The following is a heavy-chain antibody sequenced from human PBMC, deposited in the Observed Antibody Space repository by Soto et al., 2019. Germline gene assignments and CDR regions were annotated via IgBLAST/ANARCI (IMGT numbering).Heavy chain of an antibody. CDR2: IYYSGST. CDR3: ARGRIAAAAPPDY. D-gene: IGHD6-13*01. V-gene: IGHV4-31*03. Sequence: PSETLSLTCTVSGGSISSGGYYWSWIRQHPGKGLEWIGYIYYSGSTYYNPSLKSRVTISVDTSKNQFSLKLSSVTAADTAVYYCARGRIAAAAPPDYWGQGTLVTVSS. J-gene: IGHJ4*02. CDR1: GGSISSGGYY.